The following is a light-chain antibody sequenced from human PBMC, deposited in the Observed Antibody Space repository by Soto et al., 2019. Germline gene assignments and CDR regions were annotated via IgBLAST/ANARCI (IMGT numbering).Light chain of an antibody. CDR1: SSDIGRYNF. V-gene: IGLV2-14*01. CDR2: EAT. Sequence: QSALTQPASMSGSPGQSITISCTGTSSDIGRYNFVSWYQHHPGKAPKLIIYEATKRPSGVSYRFSGSKPGNTASLTISGLQAEDEADYYCTSYTITSPYVFGTGTKVP. J-gene: IGLJ1*01. CDR3: TSYTITSPYV.